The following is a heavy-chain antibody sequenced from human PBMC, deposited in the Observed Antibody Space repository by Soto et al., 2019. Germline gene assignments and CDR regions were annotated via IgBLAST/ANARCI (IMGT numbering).Heavy chain of an antibody. CDR1: GGTFSYYT. CDR3: ATNYGSGSTHFDY. J-gene: IGHJ4*02. V-gene: IGHV1-69*02. CDR2: VIPMVGMS. D-gene: IGHD3-10*01. Sequence: QVQLVQSGAEVKKPGSSVKVSCTASGGTFSYYTISWVRQAPGQGLEWMGRVIPMVGMSSYAQKFQGRVTFTADXXTSTVYMVLSSLRSEDTAVYYCATNYGSGSTHFDYWGQGTLVTVSS.